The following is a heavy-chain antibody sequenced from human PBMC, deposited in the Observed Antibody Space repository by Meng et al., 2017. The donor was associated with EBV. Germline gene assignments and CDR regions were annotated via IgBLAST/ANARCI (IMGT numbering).Heavy chain of an antibody. CDR3: ARGLDYFDY. Sequence: QVQPLQTEAAVKKPGSHVDVSCNASGSTFTSYGISWVRQAPGQGLEWMGWISAYNGNTNDAQKLQGRVTMTTDTSTSTAYMELRSLRSDDTAVYYCARGLDYFDYWGQGTLVTVSS. J-gene: IGHJ4*02. CDR2: ISAYNGNT. V-gene: IGHV1-18*01. CDR1: GSTFTSYG.